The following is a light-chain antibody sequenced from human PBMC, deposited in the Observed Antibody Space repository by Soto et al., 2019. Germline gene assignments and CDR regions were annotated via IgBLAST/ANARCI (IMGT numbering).Light chain of an antibody. CDR1: HSVTTH. CDR2: DAF. CDR3: QHRRVWPVS. V-gene: IGKV3-11*01. J-gene: IGKJ5*01. Sequence: EIVLTQSPDTLSLSPGERATLSCWASHSVTTHLAWFQQRPGQTPRLLIYDAFTRATGIPARFSGSGSGTDFTLTITSLEPEDFAVYYCQHRRVWPVSFGQGTRLEIK.